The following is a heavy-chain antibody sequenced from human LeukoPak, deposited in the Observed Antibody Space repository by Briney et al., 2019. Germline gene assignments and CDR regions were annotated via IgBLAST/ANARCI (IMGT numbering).Heavy chain of an antibody. CDR3: ARGPWFGELYYYYYMDV. CDR2: IYYSGST. CDR1: GGSISSYY. Sequence: PSETLSLTCTVSGGSISSYYWSWIRQPPGKGLEWIGYIYYSGSTNYNPSLKSRVTISVDTSKNQFSLKLSSVTAADTAVYYCARGPWFGELYYYYYMDVWGKGTTVTVSS. V-gene: IGHV4-59*01. J-gene: IGHJ6*03. D-gene: IGHD3-10*01.